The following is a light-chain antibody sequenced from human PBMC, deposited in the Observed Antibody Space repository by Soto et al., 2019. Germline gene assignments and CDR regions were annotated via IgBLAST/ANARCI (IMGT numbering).Light chain of an antibody. J-gene: IGLJ3*02. CDR1: SSDVGGYNS. CDR3: SSKTSSTTVV. V-gene: IGLV2-14*01. Sequence: QSALTQPASVSGSPGQSITISCTGTSSDVGGYNSVSWYQQHPDKAPKLMIYDVSNRPSGVSNRFSGSKSGNTASLTISWLQAEDEADYYCSSKTSSTTVVFGGGTKLTVL. CDR2: DVS.